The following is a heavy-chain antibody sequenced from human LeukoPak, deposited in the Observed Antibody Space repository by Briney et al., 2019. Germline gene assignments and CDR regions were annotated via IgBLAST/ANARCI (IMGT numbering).Heavy chain of an antibody. V-gene: IGHV4-31*03. CDR1: GGSISSGGYY. CDR3: ARMVEYYYDSSGYNWFDP. CDR2: IYYSGST. Sequence: PSETMSLTCTVSGGSISSGGYYWSWIRQHPGKGLEWIGYIYYSGSTYYNPSLKSRVTISVDTSKNQFSLKLSSVTAADTAVYYCARMVEYYYDSSGYNWFDPWGQGTLVTVSS. D-gene: IGHD3-22*01. J-gene: IGHJ5*02.